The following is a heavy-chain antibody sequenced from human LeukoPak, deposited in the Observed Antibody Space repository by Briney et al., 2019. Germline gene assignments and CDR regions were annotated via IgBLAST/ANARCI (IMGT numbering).Heavy chain of an antibody. Sequence: GGSLRLSCSGSGFTFRIYAMSWVRQAPGNGLEWVSAISGSGGSTYYADSGKGRFTISRDNSKNTLYLQMNSLRVEDTAVYYCAKPPYGRDVYNYFDYWGQGTPVTVSS. D-gene: IGHD5-24*01. V-gene: IGHV3-23*01. CDR1: GFTFRIYA. CDR2: ISGSGGST. CDR3: AKPPYGRDVYNYFDY. J-gene: IGHJ4*02.